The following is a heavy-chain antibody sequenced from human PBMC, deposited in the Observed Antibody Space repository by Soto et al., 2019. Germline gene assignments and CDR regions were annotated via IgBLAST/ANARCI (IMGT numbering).Heavy chain of an antibody. J-gene: IGHJ4*02. V-gene: IGHV3-30-3*01. Sequence: QVQLVESGGGVVQPGRSLRLSCAASGFTFSSYAMHWVRQAPGKGLEWVAVISYDGSNKYYADSVKGRFTISRDNSKNTLYLQMNSLRAEDTAVYYCARDSGYCSGGSCYFDYWGQGTLVTVSS. CDR1: GFTFSSYA. D-gene: IGHD2-15*01. CDR2: ISYDGSNK. CDR3: ARDSGYCSGGSCYFDY.